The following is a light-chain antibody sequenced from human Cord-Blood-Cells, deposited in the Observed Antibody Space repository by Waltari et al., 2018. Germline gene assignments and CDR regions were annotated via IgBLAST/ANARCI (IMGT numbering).Light chain of an antibody. CDR2: GAS. Sequence: ELVLTQSPGTLSLSPGERATLSCRASQSVSSSYLAWYQQKPGQAPRLLIYGASSRGTGIPDRFSGSGSGTDFTLTISRLEPEDFAVYYCQQYGSSPLTFGQGTRLEIK. V-gene: IGKV3-20*01. CDR3: QQYGSSPLT. CDR1: QSVSSSY. J-gene: IGKJ5*01.